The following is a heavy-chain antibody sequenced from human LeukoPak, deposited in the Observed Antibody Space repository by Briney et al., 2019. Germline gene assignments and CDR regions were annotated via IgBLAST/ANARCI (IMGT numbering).Heavy chain of an antibody. Sequence: GESLKISCKGSGYSFTSYWIGWVRQMPGKGPEWMGIIYPGDSDTRYSPSFQGQVTISADKSISTAYLQWSSLKASDTAMYYRARGSYCGGDCYDYWGQGTLVTVSS. CDR2: IYPGDSDT. D-gene: IGHD2-21*01. CDR3: ARGSYCGGDCYDY. J-gene: IGHJ4*02. V-gene: IGHV5-51*01. CDR1: GYSFTSYW.